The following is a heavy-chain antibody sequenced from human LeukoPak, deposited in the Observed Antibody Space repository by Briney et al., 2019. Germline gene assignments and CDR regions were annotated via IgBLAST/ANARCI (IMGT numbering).Heavy chain of an antibody. CDR3: ATETNGRHYDY. CDR1: GLTFSTSG. J-gene: IGHJ4*02. Sequence: GGSLRLSCTASGLTFSTSGFNWVRQAPGKGLEWVASIGPTGSDRYHADSIKGRFIISRDNANNFLYLQMNSLRAEDTAVYYCATETNGRHYDYWGQGALLTVSS. V-gene: IGHV3-21*06. CDR2: IGPTGSDR. D-gene: IGHD1-14*01.